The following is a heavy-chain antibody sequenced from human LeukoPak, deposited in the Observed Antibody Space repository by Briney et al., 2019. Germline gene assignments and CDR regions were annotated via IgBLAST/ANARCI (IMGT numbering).Heavy chain of an antibody. CDR3: AYGYFDWKPSRVY. CDR2: ISGSGGST. J-gene: IGHJ4*02. Sequence: QPGGSLRLSCAASGFTFSSYAMSWVRQAPGKGLEWVSAISGSGGSTYYADSVKGRFTISRDNSKNTLYLQVNSLRAEDTAVYYCAYGYFDWKPSRVYWGQGTLVTVSS. V-gene: IGHV3-23*01. CDR1: GFTFSSYA. D-gene: IGHD3-9*01.